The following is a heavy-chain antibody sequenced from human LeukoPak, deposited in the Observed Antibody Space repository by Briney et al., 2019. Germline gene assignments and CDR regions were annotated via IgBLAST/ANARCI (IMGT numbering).Heavy chain of an antibody. CDR1: GFTFSNYG. CDR2: IQNDGSDK. V-gene: IGHV3-30*02. CDR3: AKEVSGNSPVGGVDY. J-gene: IGHJ4*02. D-gene: IGHD4-23*01. Sequence: PGGSLRLFCTASGFTFSNYGIHWVRQAPGKGLDWVTFIQNDGSDKYYADSVKGRFTISRDNSKSTLYLQMNSLRAEDTAVYYCAKEVSGNSPVGGVDYRGQGTLVTVSS.